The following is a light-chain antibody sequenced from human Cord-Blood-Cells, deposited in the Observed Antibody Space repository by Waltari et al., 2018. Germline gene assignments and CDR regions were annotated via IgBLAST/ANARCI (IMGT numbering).Light chain of an antibody. Sequence: QSALTQPASVAGSPGKSITIPCTGTSRAVGGYNYVPWYQQHPDKAPKLMIDDVSTRPSGVSNRFSGSKSGNTASLTISGLQAEDEADYYCSSYTSSSTLVVFGGGTKLTVL. CDR2: DVS. J-gene: IGLJ2*01. CDR3: SSYTSSSTLVV. CDR1: SRAVGGYNY. V-gene: IGLV2-14*01.